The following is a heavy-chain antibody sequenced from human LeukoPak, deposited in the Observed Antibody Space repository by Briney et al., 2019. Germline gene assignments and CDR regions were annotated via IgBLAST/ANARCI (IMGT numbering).Heavy chain of an antibody. V-gene: IGHV4-59*08. CDR3: ARHESAVGALFF. CDR1: GGTISRYY. Sequence: SETLSLTCTVSGGTISRYYWSWIRQSPGGGLEWIGYIYSSGSTNSDPSLKSRVSISVDMSKNQFSLKLSSVTAADTAVYYCARHESAVGALFFWGQGTLVTVSS. D-gene: IGHD1-26*01. J-gene: IGHJ4*02. CDR2: IYSSGST.